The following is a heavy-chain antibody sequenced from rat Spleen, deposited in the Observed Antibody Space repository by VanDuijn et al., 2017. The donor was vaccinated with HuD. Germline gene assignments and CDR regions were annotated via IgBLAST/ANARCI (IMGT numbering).Heavy chain of an antibody. CDR2: ISPGGDTT. D-gene: IGHD5-1*01. Sequence: EVQLVESGGGLVQPGRSLKLSCAASGFTFSSYDMAWVRQAPTKGLGWVASISPGGDTTYYRDSVKGRFTISRDKAKNTLYLQMDSLRSEDTATYYCAKDFTGSSYVMDAWGQGASVTVSS. J-gene: IGHJ4*01. V-gene: IGHV5S13*01. CDR3: AKDFTGSSYVMDA. CDR1: GFTFSSYD.